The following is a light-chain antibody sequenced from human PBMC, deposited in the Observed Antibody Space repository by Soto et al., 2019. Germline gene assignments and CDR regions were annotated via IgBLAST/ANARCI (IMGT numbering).Light chain of an antibody. CDR3: QQHNNWPPT. CDR2: GAS. J-gene: IGKJ1*01. CDR1: QSISIN. V-gene: IGKV3-15*01. Sequence: EIVMTQSPATLSVSPGERVTLSCRASQSISINLAWYQRKPGQSPRLLFSGASTRATGVPVRFSGSGSGTEFTLSISSLQSEDFAVYYCQQHNNWPPTVGQGTKVDIK.